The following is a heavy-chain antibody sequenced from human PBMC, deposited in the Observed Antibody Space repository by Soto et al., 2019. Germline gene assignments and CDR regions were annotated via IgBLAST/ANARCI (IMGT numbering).Heavy chain of an antibody. CDR2: ISGSGGST. J-gene: IGHJ6*02. Sequence: PGESLGLSCAASGFTFSSYAMSWVRQAPGKGLEWVSAISGSGGSTYYADSVKGRFTISRDNSKNTLYLQMNSLRAEDTAVYYCAKEELFYYYGMDVWGQGTTVTVSS. V-gene: IGHV3-23*01. CDR1: GFTFSSYA. CDR3: AKEELFYYYGMDV. D-gene: IGHD1-26*01.